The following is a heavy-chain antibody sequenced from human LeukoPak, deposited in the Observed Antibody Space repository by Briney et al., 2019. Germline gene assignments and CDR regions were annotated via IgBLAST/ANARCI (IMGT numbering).Heavy chain of an antibody. CDR3: ARDREVYSYGLVYYYYVMDV. CDR1: GDSVSINSAA. V-gene: IGHV6-1*01. J-gene: IGHJ6*02. D-gene: IGHD5-18*01. CDR2: TYYRSKWYN. Sequence: SQTLSLTCAISGDSVSINSAAWSWIRQSPSRGLEWLGRTYYRSKWYNDYAVPVKSRITINPDTSNNQFSLRLNPVTPEDTAVYYCARDREVYSYGLVYYYYVMDVWGQGTTVTVSS.